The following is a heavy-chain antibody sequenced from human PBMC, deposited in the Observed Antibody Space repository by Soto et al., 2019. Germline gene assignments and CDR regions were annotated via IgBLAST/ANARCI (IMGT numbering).Heavy chain of an antibody. V-gene: IGHV3-30-3*01. CDR2: ISFNGINT. CDR3: ARDVSGFEYFDL. D-gene: IGHD3-9*01. J-gene: IGHJ4*02. CDR1: GFTFSDYA. Sequence: QVQLVESGGGVVQPGRSLRLSCAGSGFTFSDYAMHWVRQAPGRGPEWLALISFNGINTYYADSVKGRFSISGDNSKGTLYLQMNPLRAEDTAVYYCARDVSGFEYFDLWGQGTLVTISS.